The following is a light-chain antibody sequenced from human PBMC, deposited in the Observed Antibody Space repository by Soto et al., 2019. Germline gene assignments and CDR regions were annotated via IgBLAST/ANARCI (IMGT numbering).Light chain of an antibody. J-gene: IGKJ3*01. CDR3: QQYYKWPPLT. Sequence: TGMTQSPATLSVSPWETLTLSVRASEGVSSTSAWYQQKPGQAPPLLIYGASTRATGIPARFSGSGCGTEFTLTISSLQSEDFAVYYCQQYYKWPPLTFGHGTKVDIK. CDR1: EGVSST. CDR2: GAS. V-gene: IGKV3-15*01.